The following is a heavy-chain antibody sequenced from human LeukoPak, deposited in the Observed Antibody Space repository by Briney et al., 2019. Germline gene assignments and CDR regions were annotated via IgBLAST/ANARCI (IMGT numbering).Heavy chain of an antibody. V-gene: IGHV1-2*02. CDR3: ARDPLDLEQLWLRGFVY. J-gene: IGHJ4*02. CDR2: INPNSGGT. Sequence: ASVNVSCKASGYTFTGYYMHWVRQAPGQGLEWMGWINPNSGGTNYAQKFQGRVTMTRDTSISTAYMELSRLRSDDTAVYYCARDPLDLEQLWLRGFVYWGQGTLVTVSS. D-gene: IGHD5-18*01. CDR1: GYTFTGYY.